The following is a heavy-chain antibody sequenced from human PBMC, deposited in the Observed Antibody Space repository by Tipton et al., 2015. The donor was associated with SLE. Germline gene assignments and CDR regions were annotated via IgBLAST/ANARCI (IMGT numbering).Heavy chain of an antibody. CDR1: GYTFTGYY. CDR3: ARVSNLAHYYYGMDV. CDR2: INPNSGGT. V-gene: IGHV1-2*02. Sequence: QVQLVQSGAEVKKPGASVKVSCKASGYTFTGYYMHWVRQAPGQGLEWMGWINPNSGGTNYAQKFQGRVTMTRDTSISTAYMELSRLRSDDTAVYYCARVSNLAHYYYGMDVWGQGTTVTVSS. J-gene: IGHJ6*02. D-gene: IGHD2-21*01.